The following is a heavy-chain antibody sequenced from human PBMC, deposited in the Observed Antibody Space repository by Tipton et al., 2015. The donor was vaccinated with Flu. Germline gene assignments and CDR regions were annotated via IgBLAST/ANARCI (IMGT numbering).Heavy chain of an antibody. D-gene: IGHD3-3*01. J-gene: IGHJ6*02. CDR3: ARDHPPSITVLGEITDYFGMAV. CDR1: GFTFSTSW. Sequence: SLRLSCAASGFTFSTSWMSWVRQAPGKGLEWVANINQDGSEKYYVDSVKGRFTVSRDNAKDSLFLQMNSLTAEDTAVYYCARDHPPSITVLGEITDYFGMAVWGQGTTVTVSS. V-gene: IGHV3-7*01. CDR2: INQDGSEK.